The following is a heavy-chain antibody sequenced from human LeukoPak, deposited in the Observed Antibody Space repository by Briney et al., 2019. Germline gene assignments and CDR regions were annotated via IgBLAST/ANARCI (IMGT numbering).Heavy chain of an antibody. D-gene: IGHD1-1*01. Sequence: PGVSLRLSCAASGFTFSTYAMSWVRQAPGKGLEWVSLISGSGGSTYYADSVKGRFTISRDNSKNTLYLQMNSLRAEDTAVYYCAKLNDNYYYYGMDVWGQGTTVTVSS. V-gene: IGHV3-23*01. CDR2: ISGSGGST. J-gene: IGHJ6*02. CDR1: GFTFSTYA. CDR3: AKLNDNYYYYGMDV.